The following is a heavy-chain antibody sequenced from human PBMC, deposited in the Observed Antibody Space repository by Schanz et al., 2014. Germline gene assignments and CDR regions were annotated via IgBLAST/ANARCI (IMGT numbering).Heavy chain of an antibody. CDR3: ASKGLTTDAFDI. CDR1: GYSINTSDW. V-gene: IGHV4-28*07. D-gene: IGHD2-8*01. Sequence: QVQLQESGPGLVKPSDTLSLTCAVSGYSINTSDWWGWIRQPPGKGLEWIGYIYYSGSTYYNPSLKSRATMSVNPSKNQFPRKLSSGTAVDTAVYYCASKGLTTDAFDIWGQGTMVTVSS. CDR2: IYYSGST. J-gene: IGHJ3*02.